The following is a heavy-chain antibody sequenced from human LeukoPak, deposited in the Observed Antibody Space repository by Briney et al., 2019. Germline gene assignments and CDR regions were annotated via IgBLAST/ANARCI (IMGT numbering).Heavy chain of an antibody. D-gene: IGHD3-22*01. V-gene: IGHV1-69*01. CDR2: IIPRFATT. Sequence: SVKVSCKASGGSFSNFAISWVRQAPGQGLEWMGQIIPRFATTNYAQKFQGRVTLIADESADTAYMELSSLRSEDTAVYYCARGGGTEWLLVPFEYWGQGTLVTVSS. CDR1: GGSFSNFA. CDR3: ARGGGTEWLLVPFEY. J-gene: IGHJ4*02.